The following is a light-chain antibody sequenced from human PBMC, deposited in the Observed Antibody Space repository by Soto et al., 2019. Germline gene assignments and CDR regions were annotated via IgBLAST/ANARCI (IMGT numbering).Light chain of an antibody. CDR1: QSVNNYY. Sequence: EIVLTQSPGTLSLSPGERATLSWRASQSVNNYYLAWFQQKPGQAPRLLIYGTSTRPPGIPDRFSGSGSGTDFSLPISRLEPEDFGVYYCQHYGRSPPWTFGQGTKVEIK. CDR2: GTS. CDR3: QHYGRSPPWT. J-gene: IGKJ1*01. V-gene: IGKV3-20*01.